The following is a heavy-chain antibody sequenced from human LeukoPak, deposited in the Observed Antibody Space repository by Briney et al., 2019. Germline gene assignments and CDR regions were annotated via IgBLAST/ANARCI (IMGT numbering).Heavy chain of an antibody. D-gene: IGHD3-9*01. CDR2: ISDSGRI. V-gene: IGHV3-48*03. Sequence: GGALRLSCAASGFTFSSHDMNWFRQAPGKGLEWISHISDSGRIYYADSVKGRFTISRDNARNSLYMHMNSLRAEDTAVYYCGRDNGDDIWDSWGQGTLVTVSS. CDR3: GRDNGDDIWDS. J-gene: IGHJ4*02. CDR1: GFTFSSHD.